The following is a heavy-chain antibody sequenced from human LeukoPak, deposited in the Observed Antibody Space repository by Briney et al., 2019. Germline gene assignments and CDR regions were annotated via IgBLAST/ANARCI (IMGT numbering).Heavy chain of an antibody. CDR1: GFTFEDYD. Sequence: GGSLRLSCTASGFTFEDYDMYWFRQAPGTGLQWVALIRGKAYGGTTEYAASVKGRVIISRDDSKTIAYLQMNSLKTEDTAVYYCVRAPRTRSRVAYFDYWGQGTLVTVSS. CDR2: IRGKAYGGTT. D-gene: IGHD5-12*01. CDR3: VRAPRTRSRVAYFDY. V-gene: IGHV3-49*03. J-gene: IGHJ4*02.